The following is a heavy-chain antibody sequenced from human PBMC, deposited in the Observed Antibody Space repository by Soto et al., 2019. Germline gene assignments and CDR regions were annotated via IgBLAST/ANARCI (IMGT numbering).Heavy chain of an antibody. J-gene: IGHJ6*02. CDR1: GFTFSSYS. V-gene: IGHV3-21*01. CDR3: ASYSQWRGYDFPAPV. CDR2: ISSSSSYI. D-gene: IGHD5-12*01. Sequence: GGSLRLSCAASGFTFSSYSMNWVRQAPGKGLEWVSSISSSSSYIYYADSVKGRFTISRDNAKNSLYLQMNSLRAEDTAVYYCASYSQWRGYDFPAPVWGQGTTVPVSS.